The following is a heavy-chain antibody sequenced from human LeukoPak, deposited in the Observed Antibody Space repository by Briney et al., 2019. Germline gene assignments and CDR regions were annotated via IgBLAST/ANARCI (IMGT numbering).Heavy chain of an antibody. D-gene: IGHD3-22*01. V-gene: IGHV3-30*02. CDR2: IRYDGSNK. Sequence: GGSLRLSCAASGFTFSSYGMHWVRQAPGKGLEWVAFIRYDGSNKYYADSVKGRFTISRDNSKNTLYLQMSSLRAEDTAVYYCAKVRHITMIVVVINNYWGQGTLVTVSS. CDR1: GFTFSSYG. CDR3: AKVRHITMIVVVINNY. J-gene: IGHJ4*02.